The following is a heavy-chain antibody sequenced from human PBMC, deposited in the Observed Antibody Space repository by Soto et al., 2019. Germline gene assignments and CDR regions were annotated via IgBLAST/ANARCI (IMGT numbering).Heavy chain of an antibody. CDR1: GYTFTTFG. CDR3: ARDRDILTGFKSLNWFDP. V-gene: IGHV1-18*01. J-gene: IGHJ5*02. Sequence: QVQVVQSGAEVRKPGASVKVSCKTSGYTFTTFGIAWVRQAPGQGLEWMGWIRPYNGKTNYAQKFQGRVTITTDTSTSTDYMELRRLRSDDTAVYYCARDRDILTGFKSLNWFDPWGQGTLVTVSS. D-gene: IGHD3-9*01. CDR2: IRPYNGKT.